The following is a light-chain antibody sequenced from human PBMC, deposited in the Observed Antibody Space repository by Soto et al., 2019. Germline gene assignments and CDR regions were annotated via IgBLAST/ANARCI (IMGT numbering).Light chain of an antibody. J-gene: IGLJ7*01. CDR1: SGSIASTY. CDR2: EDD. Sequence: NFMLTQPHSVSESPGKTVTISCTRSSGSIASTYVQWYQQRPGSAPTTVIYEDDKRPSGVSDRFSGSKSDNTASLTISGLQFEDEADYYCCSYLGSSSVFGGGTQLTVL. V-gene: IGLV6-57*04. CDR3: CSYLGSSSV.